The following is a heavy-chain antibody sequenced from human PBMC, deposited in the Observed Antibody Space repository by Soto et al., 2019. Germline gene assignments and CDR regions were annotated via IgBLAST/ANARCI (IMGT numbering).Heavy chain of an antibody. CDR1: GYTFSSYT. CDR3: AREIMITFGGVIVHNWFDP. Sequence: ASVKVSCKASGYTFSSYTIRWVRQAPGQGLEWMGWIIPNSGGTNYAQKFQGWVTMTRDTSISTAYMELSRLRSDDTAVYYCAREIMITFGGVIVHNWFDPWGQGTLVTVSS. CDR2: IIPNSGGT. V-gene: IGHV1-2*04. D-gene: IGHD3-16*02. J-gene: IGHJ5*02.